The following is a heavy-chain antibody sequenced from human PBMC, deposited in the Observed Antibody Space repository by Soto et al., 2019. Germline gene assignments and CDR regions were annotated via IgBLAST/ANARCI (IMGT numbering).Heavy chain of an antibody. Sequence: QVQLQGSGPGLVKPSQTLSLTCANTGGSITSGAYFWTWIRQLPGKGLEWIGHISYSGNTDYNPSLKSRVTLSRDTSKNQFSLTLSAVTAADTAVYYCARGKRTLAMFFDYWGQGTLVTVSS. V-gene: IGHV4-31*11. CDR2: ISYSGNT. J-gene: IGHJ4*02. CDR1: GGSITSGAYF. D-gene: IGHD3-10*02. CDR3: ARGKRTLAMFFDY.